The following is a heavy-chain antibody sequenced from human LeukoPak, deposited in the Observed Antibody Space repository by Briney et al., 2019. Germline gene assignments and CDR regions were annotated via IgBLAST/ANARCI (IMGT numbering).Heavy chain of an antibody. V-gene: IGHV4-59*08. Sequence: SETLSLTCTVSGGSISGYYWSWIRQPPGKRLEWIGYIYDTGATNYSPSLKSRFTISIDTSKNQFSLNLSSVTAADTAVYYCARLPLIATTRGGFDPWGQGTLVTVSS. J-gene: IGHJ5*02. CDR2: IYDTGAT. D-gene: IGHD1/OR15-1a*01. CDR1: GGSISGYY. CDR3: ARLPLIATTRGGFDP.